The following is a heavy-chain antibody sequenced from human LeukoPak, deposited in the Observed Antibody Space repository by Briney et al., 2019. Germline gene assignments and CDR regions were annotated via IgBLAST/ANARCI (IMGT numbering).Heavy chain of an antibody. V-gene: IGHV4-59*01. J-gene: IGHJ2*01. CDR1: GGSISSYY. CDR3: ARKRDYGDYRWYFDL. Sequence: SETPSLTCTVSGGSISSYYWSWIRQPPGKGLEWIGYIYYSGSTNYNPSLKSRVTISVDTSKNQFSLKLSSVTAADTAVYYCARKRDYGDYRWYFDLWGRGTLVTVSS. D-gene: IGHD4-17*01. CDR2: IYYSGST.